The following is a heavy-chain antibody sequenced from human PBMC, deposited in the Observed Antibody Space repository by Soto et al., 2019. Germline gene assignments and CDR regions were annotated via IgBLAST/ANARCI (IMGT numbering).Heavy chain of an antibody. CDR1: GGTFSSYA. CDR2: IIPIFGTA. CDR3: ARADIAVVPAAIHFYGMDV. V-gene: IGHV1-69*01. Sequence: QVQLVQSGAEVKKPGSSVKVSCKASGGTFSSYAISWVRQAPGQGHEWMGGIIPIFGTANYAQKFQGRVTITADESTSTAYMELSSLRSEDTAVYYCARADIAVVPAAIHFYGMDVWGQGTTVTVSS. J-gene: IGHJ6*02. D-gene: IGHD2-2*02.